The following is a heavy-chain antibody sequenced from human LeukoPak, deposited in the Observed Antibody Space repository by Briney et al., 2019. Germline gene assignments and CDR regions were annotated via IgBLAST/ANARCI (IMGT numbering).Heavy chain of an antibody. CDR3: ARAGGTPASFDY. D-gene: IGHD2-2*01. CDR1: GGSISSSSYY. Sequence: SETLSLTCAVSGGSISSSSYYWGWIRQPPGKGLEWIGSVYYSGRTYYTPSLKSRVTISVDKSKNQFSLKLSSVTAADTAVYYCARAGGTPASFDYWGQGNMVTVSS. J-gene: IGHJ4*02. CDR2: VYYSGRT. V-gene: IGHV4-39*07.